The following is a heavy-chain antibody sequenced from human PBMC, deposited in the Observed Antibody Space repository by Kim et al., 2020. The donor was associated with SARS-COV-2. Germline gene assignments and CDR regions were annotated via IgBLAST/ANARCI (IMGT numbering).Heavy chain of an antibody. V-gene: IGHV4-59*08. D-gene: IGHD6-19*01. Sequence: PALKGRVTISVDTSKNQFSLKLSSVTAADTAVYYCARLILDGYSSGWFDYWGQGTLVTVSS. J-gene: IGHJ4*02. CDR3: ARLILDGYSSGWFDY.